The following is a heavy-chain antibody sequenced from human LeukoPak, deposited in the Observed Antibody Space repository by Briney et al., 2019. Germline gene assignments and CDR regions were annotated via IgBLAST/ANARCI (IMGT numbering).Heavy chain of an antibody. CDR3: ARDRGEMATYCGMDV. V-gene: IGHV3-30*03. Sequence: GGSLRLSCAASGFTFSSYGMHWVRQAPGKGLEWVAVISYDGSNKYYADSVKGRFTISRDNSKNTLYLQMNSLRAEDTAVYYCARDRGEMATYCGMDVWGQGTTVTVSS. CDR2: ISYDGSNK. CDR1: GFTFSSYG. D-gene: IGHD5-24*01. J-gene: IGHJ6*02.